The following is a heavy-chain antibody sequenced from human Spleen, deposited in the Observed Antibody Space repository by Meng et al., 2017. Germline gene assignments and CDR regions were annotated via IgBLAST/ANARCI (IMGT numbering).Heavy chain of an antibody. Sequence: QLQLQESGAGLVKPSETLSLTCTVSCDSIIDSDYYWAWIRQPPGKGLECIGSIYYSGSTYYNPSLKSRVTISVDTSKNQFSLNLNSVTAADTAVYYCARHLVRGVRITYFDFWGQGTLVTVSS. D-gene: IGHD3-10*01. CDR1: CDSIIDSDYY. V-gene: IGHV4-39*01. J-gene: IGHJ4*02. CDR3: ARHLVRGVRITYFDF. CDR2: IYYSGST.